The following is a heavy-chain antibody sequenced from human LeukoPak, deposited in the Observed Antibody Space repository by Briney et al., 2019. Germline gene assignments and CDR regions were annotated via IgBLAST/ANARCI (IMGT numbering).Heavy chain of an antibody. V-gene: IGHV3-21*04. J-gene: IGHJ4*02. CDR2: ISSSSTYI. Sequence: GGSLRLSCAASGFTFSTYSMSWVRQAPGKGLEWVSSISSSSTYIYYADSVKGRFTISRDNAKNSLYLQMNSLRAEDTALYHCARDEPLSGYYVWGQGTLVTVSS. CDR3: ARDEPLSGYYV. D-gene: IGHD3-22*01. CDR1: GFTFSTYS.